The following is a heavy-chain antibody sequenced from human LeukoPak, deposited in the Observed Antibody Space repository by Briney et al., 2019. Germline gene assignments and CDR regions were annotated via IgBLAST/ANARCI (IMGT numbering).Heavy chain of an antibody. V-gene: IGHV3-21*01. J-gene: IGHJ4*02. CDR1: GLTLSRYI. CDR2: ISSSSSYI. D-gene: IGHD3-22*01. CDR3: ARSNYYYDSRAPGDY. Sequence: GGALRLSRGASGLTLSRYIKKWVRQAPGEGVGWVSPISSSSSYIYYADSVKGRFTISRDNAKNSLYLQMNSLRAEDTAVYYCARSNYYYDSRAPGDYWGQGTLVTVSS.